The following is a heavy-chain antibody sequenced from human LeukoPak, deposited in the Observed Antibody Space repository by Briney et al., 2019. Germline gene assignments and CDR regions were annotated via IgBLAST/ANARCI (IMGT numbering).Heavy chain of an antibody. Sequence: GGSLRLSCAASGLTFSSYAMHWVRQAPGKGLEWVAVISYDGSNKYYADSVKGRFTISRDNSKNTLYLQMNSLRAEDTAVYYCARDSDYGDYAFDYWGQGTLVTVSS. D-gene: IGHD4-17*01. CDR1: GLTFSSYA. J-gene: IGHJ4*02. CDR3: ARDSDYGDYAFDY. CDR2: ISYDGSNK. V-gene: IGHV3-30*01.